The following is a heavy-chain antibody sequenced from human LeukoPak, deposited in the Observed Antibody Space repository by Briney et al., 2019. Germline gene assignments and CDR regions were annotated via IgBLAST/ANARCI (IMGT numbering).Heavy chain of an antibody. J-gene: IGHJ4*02. CDR3: ARGRDFWSGPQHYFFDY. D-gene: IGHD3-3*01. CDR1: GYSFTGYY. CDR2: INPNSGDT. V-gene: IGHV1-2*02. Sequence: GASVKVSCKASGYSFTGYYMHWVRQAPGQGLEWMGRINPNSGDTQYAQRFQGRVTMTRDTSVRTAYMELSRLTPDDTAVYYCARGRDFWSGPQHYFFDYWGQGTLVTVSS.